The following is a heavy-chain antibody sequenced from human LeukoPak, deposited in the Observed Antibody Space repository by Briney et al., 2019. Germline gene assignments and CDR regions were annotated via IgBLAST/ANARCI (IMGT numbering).Heavy chain of an antibody. Sequence: GGSLRLSCTASGFTVGGTYMSWVRQAPGKGLEWVSVIYKDGKIYYIDSVKGRFTISRDTSKNTLYLQMNSLRVEDTAVYYCASRHCSGGDCYFAGADPFDHWGQGTLVTVSS. V-gene: IGHV3-53*01. CDR1: GFTVGGTY. CDR3: ASRHCSGGDCYFAGADPFDH. CDR2: IYKDGKI. J-gene: IGHJ4*02. D-gene: IGHD2-21*01.